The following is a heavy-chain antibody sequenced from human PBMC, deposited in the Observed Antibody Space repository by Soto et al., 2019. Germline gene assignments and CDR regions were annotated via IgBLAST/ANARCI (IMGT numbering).Heavy chain of an antibody. CDR1: GFSLSADGVG. V-gene: IGHV2-5*02. D-gene: IGHD2-2*01. J-gene: IGHJ3*01. Sequence: QITLKESGPTLVKPTQTLTLTCTFSGFSLSADGVGVGWIRQPPGKALEWLALIYWDDDKRYRPSLKRRLTITKDTSKTQVVLTMTNMDTVDTATYYCAHAYGGTSWPNDAFDVWGQGTVVTVSS. CDR3: AHAYGGTSWPNDAFDV. CDR2: IYWDDDK.